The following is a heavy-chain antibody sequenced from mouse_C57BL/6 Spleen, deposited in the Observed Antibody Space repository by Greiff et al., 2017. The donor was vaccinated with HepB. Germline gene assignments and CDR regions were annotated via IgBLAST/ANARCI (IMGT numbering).Heavy chain of an antibody. CDR1: GYTFTSYW. CDR3: ARIKKLVATYFDY. D-gene: IGHD1-1*01. Sequence: VQLQQSGAELVKAGASVKMSCKASGYTFTSYWMHWVKQRLGQGLEWFAETNPTNGRTYYNEKFKSKATLTVDKSSSTAYMLLSGPTFEDSAVYYWARIKKLVATYFDYWGQGTTLTVSS. CDR2: TNPTNGRT. V-gene: IGHV1S81*02. J-gene: IGHJ2*01.